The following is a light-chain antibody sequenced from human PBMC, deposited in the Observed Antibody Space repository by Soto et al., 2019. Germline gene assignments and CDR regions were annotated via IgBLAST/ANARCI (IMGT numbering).Light chain of an antibody. Sequence: ETVLTQSPATLSLSPGESATLSCRASQSVSTYLAWYQQKPGQAPRLLIYDASNRAPGIPARFSGSGFGTDFTLTISRLEPEDFALYYCQHYAGGSRITFGQGTRLEI. J-gene: IGKJ5*01. CDR1: QSVSTY. CDR2: DAS. CDR3: QHYAGGSRIT. V-gene: IGKV3-11*01.